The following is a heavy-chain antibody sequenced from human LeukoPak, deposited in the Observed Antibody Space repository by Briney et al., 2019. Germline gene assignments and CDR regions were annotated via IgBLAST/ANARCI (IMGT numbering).Heavy chain of an antibody. CDR1: GFTFSDYY. CDR2: MSISGSLI. CDR3: ARGLHSSWQGD. V-gene: IGHV3-11*04. J-gene: IGHJ4*02. D-gene: IGHD6-13*01. Sequence: PGGSLRLSCAASGFTFSDYYMSWIRQAPGKGLEWVSYMSISGSLICYADSVKGRFTISRDNAKNSLYLQMNSLRAEDTAVYYCARGLHSSWQGDWGQGTLVTVSS.